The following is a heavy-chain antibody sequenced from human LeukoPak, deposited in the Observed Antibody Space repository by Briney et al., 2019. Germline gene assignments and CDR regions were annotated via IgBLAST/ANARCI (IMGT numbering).Heavy chain of an antibody. J-gene: IGHJ4*02. CDR2: ISGGSSTI. CDR1: GFTFSSSS. Sequence: GGSLRLSCAASGFTFSSSSMTWVRQAPGKGLEWVSYISGGSSTIYYADSVKGRFTISRDNAKNSLFLQMNSLRDEDTAVYYCARSWIQKWLSLDYWGQGTLVTVSP. D-gene: IGHD5-18*01. CDR3: ARSWIQKWLSLDY. V-gene: IGHV3-48*02.